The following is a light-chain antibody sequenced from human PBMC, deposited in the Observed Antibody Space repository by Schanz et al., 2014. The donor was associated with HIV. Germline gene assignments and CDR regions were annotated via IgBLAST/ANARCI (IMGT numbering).Light chain of an antibody. J-gene: IGKJ1*01. V-gene: IGKV3-20*01. CDR1: QSVSTS. CDR2: DAS. CDR3: QQYGSSLPT. Sequence: EILLTQSPATLSLSPGDRATLSCRASQSVSTSLAWYQQRPGQAPRLLIFDASYRATGVPDRFSGTGSGTDFTLTISRLEPEDFAVYYCQQYGSSLPTFGQGTKVEIK.